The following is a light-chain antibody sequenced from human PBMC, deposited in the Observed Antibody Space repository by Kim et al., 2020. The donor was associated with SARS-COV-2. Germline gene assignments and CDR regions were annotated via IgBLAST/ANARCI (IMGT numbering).Light chain of an antibody. CDR1: TSDVGGYDY. Sequence: GQSVTISCSGTTSDVGGYDYVSWYQHHPGKVPIVLILDVSRRPSGVPVRFSGSKSGNTASLTISGLQAEDEADYYCCSYAGRYSWVFGGGTQLTVL. V-gene: IGLV2-11*01. CDR2: DVS. J-gene: IGLJ3*02. CDR3: CSYAGRYSWV.